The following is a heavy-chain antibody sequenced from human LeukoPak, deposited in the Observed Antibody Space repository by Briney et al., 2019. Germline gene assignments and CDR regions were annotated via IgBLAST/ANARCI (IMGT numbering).Heavy chain of an antibody. CDR2: IYPGDSDT. CDR3: ARTYYYGSGSNYNLGY. J-gene: IGHJ4*02. CDR1: GYSFTSYW. V-gene: IGHV5-51*01. D-gene: IGHD3-10*01. Sequence: GESLKISCKGSGYSFTSYWIAWVRQMPGKGLEWMGIIYPGDSDTRYSPSFQGQVTISADKSISTAYLQWSSLKASDTAMYYCARTYYYGSGSNYNLGYWGQGTLVTVSS.